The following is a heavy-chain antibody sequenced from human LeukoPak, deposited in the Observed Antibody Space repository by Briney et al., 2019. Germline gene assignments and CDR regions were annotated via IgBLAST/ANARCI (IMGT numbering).Heavy chain of an antibody. V-gene: IGHV3-30*02. CDR3: ARAPVGATEWFDP. Sequence: GGSLRLSCAASGFTFSNYGMHWVRQAPGKGLEWVAFVRYDETTKFYADSVKGRFTISRDNSKTTLYLQMNSLRAEDTAVYYCARAPVGATEWFDPWGQGTLVTVSS. J-gene: IGHJ5*02. CDR2: VRYDETTK. CDR1: GFTFSNYG. D-gene: IGHD1-26*01.